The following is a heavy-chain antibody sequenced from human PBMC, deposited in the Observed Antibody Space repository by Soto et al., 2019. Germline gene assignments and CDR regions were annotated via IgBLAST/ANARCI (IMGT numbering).Heavy chain of an antibody. V-gene: IGHV4-39*01. Sequence: SETLSLTCTVSGGSISSSTYYWGWIRQPPGKGLEWIGSIYYSGTTYYNPSLKSRVTISVDTSKNQFSLKLSSVTAADTAVYYCARQGYCSGGGCYSAPWYFDYWGQGTLVTVS. J-gene: IGHJ4*02. D-gene: IGHD2-15*01. CDR1: GGSISSSTYY. CDR2: IYYSGTT. CDR3: ARQGYCSGGGCYSAPWYFDY.